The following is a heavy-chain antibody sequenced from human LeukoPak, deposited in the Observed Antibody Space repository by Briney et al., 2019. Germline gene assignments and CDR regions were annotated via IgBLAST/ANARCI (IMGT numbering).Heavy chain of an antibody. D-gene: IGHD3-10*01. V-gene: IGHV3-74*01. CDR1: GFTFSSYW. Sequence: GGSLRLSCAASGFTFSSYWMHWVRQAPGKGLVWVSRISSDGSSTNYADSVMGRFTVSRDNAENTLFLQMNSLRAEDMAVYYCATLGSYFDYWGQGTLVTVSP. CDR2: ISSDGSST. CDR3: ATLGSYFDY. J-gene: IGHJ4*02.